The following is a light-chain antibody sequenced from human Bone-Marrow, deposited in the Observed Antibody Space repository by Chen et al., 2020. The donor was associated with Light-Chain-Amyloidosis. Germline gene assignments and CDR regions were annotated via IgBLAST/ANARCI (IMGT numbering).Light chain of an antibody. V-gene: IGLV1-44*01. J-gene: IGLJ3*02. Sequence: QSVLTQPPSASGTPGKRVTISCSGGSSNIGSNAVSWYQQFPGTAPKLLIYTSNQRPSGVPDRFSGSKSGTSASLAISGLQSEDEAGYYCAAWDDSLNGWVFGGGTKLTVL. CDR2: TSN. CDR3: AAWDDSLNGWV. CDR1: SSNIGSNA.